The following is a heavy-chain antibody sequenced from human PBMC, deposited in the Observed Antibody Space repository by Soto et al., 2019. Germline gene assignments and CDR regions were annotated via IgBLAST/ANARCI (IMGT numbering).Heavy chain of an antibody. CDR1: GYTFTSYG. D-gene: IGHD3-10*01. J-gene: IGHJ6*02. Sequence: ASVKVSCKASGYTFTSYGISWVRQAPGQGLEWMGWISAYNGNTNYAQKLQGRVTTTTDTSTSTAYMELRSLRSDDTAVYYCARVFAGNYYYGMDVWGQGTTVTVSS. V-gene: IGHV1-18*01. CDR2: ISAYNGNT. CDR3: ARVFAGNYYYGMDV.